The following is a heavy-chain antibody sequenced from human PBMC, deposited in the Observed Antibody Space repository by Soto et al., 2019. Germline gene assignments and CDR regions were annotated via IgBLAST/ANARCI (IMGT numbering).Heavy chain of an antibody. CDR3: ARADHVVVVVAASYFDY. Sequence: SVKVSCKASGGTFSSHTFSWVRQAPGQGLQWMGRITAVYGIVKNAQQFQGRVTMTADTSTSTAYMELRSLRSDDTAVYYCARADHVVVVVAASYFDYWGQGTLVTVSS. CDR2: ITAVYGIV. D-gene: IGHD2-15*01. CDR1: GGTFSSHT. V-gene: IGHV1-69*02. J-gene: IGHJ4*02.